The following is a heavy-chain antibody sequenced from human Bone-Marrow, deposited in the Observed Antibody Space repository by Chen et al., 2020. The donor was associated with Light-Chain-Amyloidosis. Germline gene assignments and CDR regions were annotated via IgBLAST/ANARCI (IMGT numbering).Heavy chain of an antibody. D-gene: IGHD3-9*01. CDR2: ISGSGGSR. Sequence: VQLVESGGGLLQRGGSLRLSCAASGFAFSSYAMSWVRQAPGKGLEGVSTISGSGGSRYYGDSVKGRLTISRDNSKNALFLQMNSLRAEDTDVNYCAKDISYDDILPGYPADAFDIWGQGTMVTVSS. V-gene: IGHV3-23*04. CDR3: AKDISYDDILPGYPADAFDI. CDR1: GFAFSSYA. J-gene: IGHJ3*02.